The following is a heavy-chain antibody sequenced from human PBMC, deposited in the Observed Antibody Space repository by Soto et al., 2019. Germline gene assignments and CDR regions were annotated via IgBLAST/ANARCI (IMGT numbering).Heavy chain of an antibody. CDR1: GFTFSSYA. V-gene: IGHV3-23*01. D-gene: IGHD3-10*01. CDR2: ISGSGGST. CDR3: AKEERAYASGSYYN. J-gene: IGHJ4*02. Sequence: PGGSLRLSCAASGFTFSSYAMSWVRQAPGKGLEWVSAISGSGGSTHYADSVKGRFTISRDNSKNTVYLQMNTLRAEDTAVYYCAKEERAYASGSYYNWGQGTLVTVS.